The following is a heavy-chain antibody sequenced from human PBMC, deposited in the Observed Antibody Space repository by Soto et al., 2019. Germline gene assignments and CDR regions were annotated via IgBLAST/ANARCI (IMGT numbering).Heavy chain of an antibody. CDR2: IIPIFGTA. CDR1: GGTFSSYA. J-gene: IGHJ4*02. CDR3: ARSIGLYFYFDY. Sequence: SVKVSCKASGGTFSSYAISWVRQAPGQGLEWMGGIIPIFGTANYARKFQGRVMITADESTRAAYMALSGLRSDDTDVYYCARSIGLYFYFDYWGQGTLVTVSS. D-gene: IGHD3-9*01. V-gene: IGHV1-69*13.